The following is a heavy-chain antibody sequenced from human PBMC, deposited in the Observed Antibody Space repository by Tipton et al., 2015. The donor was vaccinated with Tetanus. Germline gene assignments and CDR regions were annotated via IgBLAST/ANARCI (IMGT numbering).Heavy chain of an antibody. D-gene: IGHD5/OR15-5a*01. V-gene: IGHV4-61*08. CDR2: IYYSGST. CDR1: GDSISSSEYY. J-gene: IGHJ4*02. Sequence: LSLTCTVSGDSISSSEYYWSWIRQPPGKGLEWIGYIYYSGSTNYNPSLESRVTISVDTSKNQFSLKLSSVTAADTAVYYCARVRRGSTTDLDYWGQGTLVTVSS. CDR3: ARVRRGSTTDLDY.